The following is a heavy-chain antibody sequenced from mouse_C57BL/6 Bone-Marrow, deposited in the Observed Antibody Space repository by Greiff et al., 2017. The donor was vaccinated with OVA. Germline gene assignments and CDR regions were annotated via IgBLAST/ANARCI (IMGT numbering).Heavy chain of an antibody. Sequence: VQLQQSGAELVRPGASVKLSCTASGFNIKDYSMYWVKQRPEQGLEWIGRIDPEDGDTEYAPKFPGKATMTADTSSNTDYLQLSSLTSEDTAVDYNTTWDITTVVATDYAMDYWGQGTSVTVSS. CDR1: GFNIKDYS. CDR3: TTWDITTVVATDYAMDY. J-gene: IGHJ4*01. V-gene: IGHV14-1*01. CDR2: IDPEDGDT. D-gene: IGHD1-1*01.